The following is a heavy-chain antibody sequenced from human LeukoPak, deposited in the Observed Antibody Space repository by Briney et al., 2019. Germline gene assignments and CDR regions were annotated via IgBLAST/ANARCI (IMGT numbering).Heavy chain of an antibody. CDR2: INHSGST. V-gene: IGHV4-34*01. CDR3: ARAFGRSAPAGYYYYMDV. CDR1: GGSFSGYY. D-gene: IGHD3-10*01. J-gene: IGHJ6*03. Sequence: PSETLSLTCAVYGGSFSGYYWSWIRQPPGKGLEWIGEINHSGSTNYNPSLKSRVTISVDTSKNQFSLKLSSVTAADTAVYYCARAFGRSAPAGYYYYMDVWGKGTTVTVSS.